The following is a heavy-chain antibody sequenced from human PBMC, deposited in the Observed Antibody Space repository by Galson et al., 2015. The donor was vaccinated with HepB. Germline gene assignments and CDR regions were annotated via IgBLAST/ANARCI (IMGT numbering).Heavy chain of an antibody. J-gene: IGHJ3*02. Sequence: SVKVSCKASGGTFSSYAISWVRQAPGQGLEWMGGIIPILGIANYAQKFQGRVTITADKSTSTAYMELSSLRSEDTAVYYCARDRVEEIAAAGTDDAFDIWGQGTMVTVSS. CDR2: IIPILGIA. V-gene: IGHV1-69*10. CDR1: GGTFSSYA. D-gene: IGHD6-13*01. CDR3: ARDRVEEIAAAGTDDAFDI.